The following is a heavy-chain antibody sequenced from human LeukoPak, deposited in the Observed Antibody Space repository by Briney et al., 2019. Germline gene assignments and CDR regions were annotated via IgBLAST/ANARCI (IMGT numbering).Heavy chain of an antibody. CDR2: ISSRGTTT. D-gene: IGHD2-8*02. CDR1: GFRFSSHW. V-gene: IGHV3-64*02. J-gene: IGHJ4*02. Sequence: GGSLRLSCAASGFRFSSHWINWVRQTPGKGPEYVAAISSRGTTTHYGDSVQGRFIVSRDNSNYTLYLQMGGLRPDDTAVYFCARKGSGGWDDYWGRGTLVIVSS. CDR3: ARKGSGGWDDY.